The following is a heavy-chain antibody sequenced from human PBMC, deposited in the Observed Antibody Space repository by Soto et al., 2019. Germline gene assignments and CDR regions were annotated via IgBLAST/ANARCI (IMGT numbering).Heavy chain of an antibody. V-gene: IGHV1-8*01. D-gene: IGHD3-3*01. CDR2: MNPNSGNT. CDR1: GYTFTSYD. J-gene: IGHJ3*02. CDR3: ARAGFYYDFWSGYQADAFDI. Sequence: ASVKVSCKASGYTFTSYDINWVRQATGQGLGWMGWMNPNSGNTGYAQKFQGRVTMTRNTSISTAYMELSSLRSEDTAVYYCARAGFYYDFWSGYQADAFDIWGQGTMVTVSS.